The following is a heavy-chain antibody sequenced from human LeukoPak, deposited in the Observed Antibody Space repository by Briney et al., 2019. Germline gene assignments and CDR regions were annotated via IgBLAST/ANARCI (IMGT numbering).Heavy chain of an antibody. D-gene: IGHD3-3*01. CDR3: AKGTVRGGVGDAFDI. Sequence: GGSLRLSCAASGFTFSSHAMSWVRQAPGKGLEWVSAISGSGGSTYYADSVKGRFTISRDNSKNTLYLQMNSLRAEDTAVYYCAKGTVRGGVGDAFDIWGQGTMVTVSS. CDR1: GFTFSSHA. V-gene: IGHV3-23*01. CDR2: ISGSGGST. J-gene: IGHJ3*02.